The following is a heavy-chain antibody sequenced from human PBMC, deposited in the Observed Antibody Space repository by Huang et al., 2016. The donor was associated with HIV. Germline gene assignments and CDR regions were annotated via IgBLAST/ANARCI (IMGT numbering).Heavy chain of an antibody. CDR2: ISYEGSRK. J-gene: IGHJ4*02. V-gene: IGHV3-30*18. D-gene: IGHD1-26*01. CDR1: GFSFNKFD. CDR3: AKDGRGSGTYYDYFEY. Sequence: QVQLVESGGGVVQPGRSLRLSCAAFGFSFNKFDMHWVRQAPGKGLEWVAIISYEGSRKYHADSGKGRFTISRDNSKNTVYLQMNSLRVEDTAVYYCAKDGRGSGTYYDYFEYWGQGTLVTVSS.